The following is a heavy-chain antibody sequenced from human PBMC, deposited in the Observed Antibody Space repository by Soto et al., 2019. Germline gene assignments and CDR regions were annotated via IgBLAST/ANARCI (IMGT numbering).Heavy chain of an antibody. CDR2: VYSGGTT. Sequence: EVQLEESGGGLVQPGGSLRLSCTASGFNISSNFISWVRQAPGKGLEWVSVVYSGGTTFHADSVKGRFTISRHNIVNTLILQMNSLRPEDTAIYYCARSLRFLGWSQGGYYYYSMDVWGKGTTVTVSS. CDR1: GFNISSNF. V-gene: IGHV3-53*04. D-gene: IGHD3-3*01. J-gene: IGHJ6*03. CDR3: ARSLRFLGWSQGGYYYYSMDV.